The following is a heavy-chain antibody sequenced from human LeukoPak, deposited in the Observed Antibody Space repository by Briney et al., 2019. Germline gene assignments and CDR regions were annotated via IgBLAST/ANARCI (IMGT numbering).Heavy chain of an antibody. D-gene: IGHD3-22*01. CDR2: IGKRGTDI. CDR1: GFTFTDYY. CDR3: ARDPPSYYYDSSGLHAFDI. V-gene: IGHV3-11*01. Sequence: PGGSLRLSCAASGFTFTDYYMSWVRQAPGKGLEWISYIGKRGTDINYADSVKGRFTVSRDNAKSSLFLQMDNLRAEDTAVYYCARDPPSYYYDSSGLHAFDIWGQGTMVTVSS. J-gene: IGHJ3*02.